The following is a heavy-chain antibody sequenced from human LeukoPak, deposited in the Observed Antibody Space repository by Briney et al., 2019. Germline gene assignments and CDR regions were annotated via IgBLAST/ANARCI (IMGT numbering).Heavy chain of an antibody. J-gene: IGHJ4*02. CDR1: GFSRSSSGMR. CDR2: IDWDGEK. V-gene: IGHV2-70*04. CDR3: ALSGGYYDSSGYAIGY. D-gene: IGHD3-22*01. Sequence: SGPTLVNPTQTLTLTCTCSGFSRSSSGMRLSWIRQPPGKALEWLARIDWDGEKFYSTSLKTRLTISKDTSKNQVVLRMTNMDPVDTATYYCALSGGYYDSSGYAIGYWGQGTLVAVSS.